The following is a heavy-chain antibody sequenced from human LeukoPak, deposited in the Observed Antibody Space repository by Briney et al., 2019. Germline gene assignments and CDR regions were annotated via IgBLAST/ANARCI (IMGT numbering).Heavy chain of an antibody. Sequence: PSETLSLTCTVSGGSISSSSYYWGWIRQPPGKGLEWIGSIYYSGSTYYNPSLKSRVTISVDTSKNQFSLKLSSVTAADTAVYYCARGLNSRGWFDPWGQGTLVTVSS. J-gene: IGHJ5*02. CDR2: IYYSGST. CDR1: GGSISSSSYY. V-gene: IGHV4-39*01. D-gene: IGHD1-1*01. CDR3: ARGLNSRGWFDP.